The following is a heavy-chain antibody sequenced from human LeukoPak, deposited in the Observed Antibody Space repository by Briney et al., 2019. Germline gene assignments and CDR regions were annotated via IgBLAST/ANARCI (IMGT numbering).Heavy chain of an antibody. J-gene: IGHJ4*02. V-gene: IGHV1-18*01. CDR1: GYVFSTYA. CDR2: ISPHSGNT. CDR3: ARGRRFRSAVDS. D-gene: IGHD3-3*01. Sequence: ASLKVSCKPSGYVFSTYAITWVRQAPGQGLEWMGCISPHSGNTHLTQKFQDRVTLSIDSSSTTMYMDLRDLRSDDTAVYYCARGRRFRSAVDSRGQATLVIVSS.